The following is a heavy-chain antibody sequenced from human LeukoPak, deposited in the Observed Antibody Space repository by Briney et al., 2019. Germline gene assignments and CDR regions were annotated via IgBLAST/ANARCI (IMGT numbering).Heavy chain of an antibody. CDR2: ISGSGDST. CDR3: AKGGAVSSKSITMIRGTRRYNYYMDV. D-gene: IGHD3-10*01. V-gene: IGHV3-23*01. CDR1: GFTLRSYV. J-gene: IGHJ6*03. Sequence: PGGSLRLSCVASGFTLRSYVMNWVRQTPGKGLEWVSSISGSGDSTFYADSVKGRFSISRDNSKNTLYLQMNSLRAGDTAVYYCAKGGAVSSKSITMIRGTRRYNYYMDVWGKGTTVTISS.